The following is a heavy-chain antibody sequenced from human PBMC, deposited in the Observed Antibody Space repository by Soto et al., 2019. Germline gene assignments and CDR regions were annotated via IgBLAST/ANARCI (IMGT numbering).Heavy chain of an antibody. CDR3: ATSRDSDGWYIDF. J-gene: IGHJ4*02. CDR2: IYYSGST. V-gene: IGHV4-59*08. CDR1: GGSMRSYY. Sequence: SETLSLTCTVSGGSMRSYYWSWIRQPPGKGLEWIGYIYYSGSTNYNPALKSRVTISVDTSKKQFSLKLSSVTAADTAVYYCATSRDSDGWYIDFWGQGTLVTVSS. D-gene: IGHD6-19*01.